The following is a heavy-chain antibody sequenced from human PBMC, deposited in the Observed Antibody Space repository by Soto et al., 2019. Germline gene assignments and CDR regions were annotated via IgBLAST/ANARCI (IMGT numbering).Heavy chain of an antibody. Sequence: EVQLLESGGGFVQPGRSLRLSCAASGFSLSSYGMSWVRQAPGKGLEWVAAIRGSDSSTYYADSVKGRFTISRDNSRNTLYLQMNRLRVEDTAMYYCAKDVNYDILAGHYYYWGQGTLVTVSS. CDR2: IRGSDSST. D-gene: IGHD3-9*01. CDR1: GFSLSSYG. CDR3: AKDVNYDILAGHYYY. V-gene: IGHV3-23*01. J-gene: IGHJ4*02.